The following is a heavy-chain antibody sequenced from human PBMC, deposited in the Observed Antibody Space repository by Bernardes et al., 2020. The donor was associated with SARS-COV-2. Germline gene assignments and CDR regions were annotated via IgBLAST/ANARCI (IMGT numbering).Heavy chain of an antibody. CDR2: INPKSGGT. J-gene: IGHJ6*02. CDR3: ARGYSNPYFGLDV. D-gene: IGHD4-4*01. CDR1: GYTFSDYY. V-gene: IGHV1-2*02. Sequence: ASVKVSCKASGYTFSDYYMFWLRQGPGQGLEWMGWINPKSGGTNYAQKFQDRVTMTRDTSISTGYMELSRLTSDDTAVYYCARGYSNPYFGLDVWGQGTTVTVSS.